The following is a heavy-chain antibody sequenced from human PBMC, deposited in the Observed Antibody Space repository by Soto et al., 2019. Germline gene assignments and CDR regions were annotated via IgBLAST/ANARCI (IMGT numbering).Heavy chain of an antibody. J-gene: IGHJ4*02. Sequence: PSETLSLTCTVSGASISSYYWSWIRQPPGKGLEWIGYVYYSGITNYNPSLKSRVTISVDTSKKQFSLRLNSVTAADTAIYYCARDRDTSGSPFDIWGQGTLVTVSS. CDR2: VYYSGIT. V-gene: IGHV4-59*01. CDR1: GASISSYY. D-gene: IGHD6-19*01. CDR3: ARDRDTSGSPFDI.